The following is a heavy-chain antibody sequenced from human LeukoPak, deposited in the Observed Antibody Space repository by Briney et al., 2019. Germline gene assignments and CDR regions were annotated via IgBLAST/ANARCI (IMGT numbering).Heavy chain of an antibody. Sequence: RGSLRLSCAASGFTFGSYWMSWVRQAPGKGLEWVANIKQDGSEKYYVDSVKGRFTISRDNAKNSLYLQMNSLRAEDTAVYYCARGRNSYGLPWDYWGQGTLVTVSS. CDR2: IKQDGSEK. J-gene: IGHJ4*02. V-gene: IGHV3-7*03. CDR3: ARGRNSYGLPWDY. D-gene: IGHD5-18*01. CDR1: GFTFGSYW.